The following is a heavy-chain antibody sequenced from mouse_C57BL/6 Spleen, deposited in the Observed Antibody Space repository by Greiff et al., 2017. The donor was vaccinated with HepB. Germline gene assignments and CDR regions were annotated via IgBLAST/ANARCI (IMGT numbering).Heavy chain of an antibody. J-gene: IGHJ4*01. CDR1: GFTFSDYG. V-gene: IGHV5-15*01. CDR3: ARGGVPPYYAMDY. Sequence: EVKLMESGGGLVQPGGSLKLSCAASGFTFSDYGMAWVRQAPRKGPAWVAFISNLAYSIYYADTVTGRFTISRENAKNTLYLEMSSLRSEDTAMYYCARGGVPPYYAMDYWGQGTSVTVSS. CDR2: ISNLAYSI.